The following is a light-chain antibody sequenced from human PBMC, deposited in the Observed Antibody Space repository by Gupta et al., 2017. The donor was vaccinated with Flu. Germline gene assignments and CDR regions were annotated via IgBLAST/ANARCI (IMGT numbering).Light chain of an antibody. CDR3: QQYDSYSGT. V-gene: IGKV1-5*03. CDR1: QSISSW. J-gene: IGKJ1*01. CDR2: KAS. Sequence: DIQMTQSPSTLSASVGDRVTITCRASQSISSWLAWYQQKPGKAPKLLIYKASSLQGGVPLRFSGSGSGTEFTLTITSLQPDDSATYYCQQYDSYSGTFGQGTKVEIK.